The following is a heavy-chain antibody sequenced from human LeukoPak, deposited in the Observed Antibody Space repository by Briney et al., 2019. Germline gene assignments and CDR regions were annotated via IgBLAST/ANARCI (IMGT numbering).Heavy chain of an antibody. CDR1: GFTVSSNY. V-gene: IGHV3-53*01. D-gene: IGHD1-1*01. CDR3: ARTLLGGVEYFDY. J-gene: IGHJ4*02. Sequence: GGSLRLSCAASGFTVSSNYMSWVRQAPGKGLEWVSVIYSGGSTYYADSVKGRFTISRDNSKNTLYLQMNSLRAEDTAVYYCARTLLGGVEYFDYWGQGTLVTVSS. CDR2: IYSGGST.